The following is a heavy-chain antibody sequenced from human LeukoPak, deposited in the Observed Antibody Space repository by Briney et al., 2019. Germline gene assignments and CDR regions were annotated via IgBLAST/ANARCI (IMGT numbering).Heavy chain of an antibody. J-gene: IGHJ4*02. CDR2: IGGDGDST. Sequence: PGGSLRLSCAASGFTFDDDAMQWVRQGPGKGLEWVSLIGGDGDSTYYADSVKGRFTISRDNSKNSLYLQMNSLRSEDTALYYCATSSSWYFLEYWGQGTLVTVSS. D-gene: IGHD6-13*01. V-gene: IGHV3-43*02. CDR3: ATSSSWYFLEY. CDR1: GFTFDDDA.